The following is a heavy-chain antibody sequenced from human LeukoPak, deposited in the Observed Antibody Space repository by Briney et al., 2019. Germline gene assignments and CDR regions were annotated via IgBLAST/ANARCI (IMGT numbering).Heavy chain of an antibody. CDR2: IIPIFGTA. D-gene: IGHD2-2*01. V-gene: IGHV1-69*05. CDR1: GGTFSSYA. Sequence: SVKVPCKASGGTFSSYAISWVRQAPGQGLEWMGRIIPIFGTANYAQKFQGRVTITTDESTSTAYMELSSLRSEDTAVYYCARDLVVVVPAAIPYYYYYMDVWGKGTTVTVSS. J-gene: IGHJ6*03. CDR3: ARDLVVVVPAAIPYYYYYMDV.